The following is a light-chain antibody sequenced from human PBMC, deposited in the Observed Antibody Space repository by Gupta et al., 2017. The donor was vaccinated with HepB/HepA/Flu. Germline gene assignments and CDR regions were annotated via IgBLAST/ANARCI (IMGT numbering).Light chain of an antibody. CDR2: GAS. CDR1: QSVSSN. CDR3: QQYNNWPLWT. Sequence: EIVMTQSPATLSVSPGERATPSCRASQSVSSNLACYQQKPGQAPRLLIYGASTRATGIPARFSGSGSGTEFTLTISSLQSEDFAVYYCQQYNNWPLWTFGQGTKVEIK. J-gene: IGKJ1*01. V-gene: IGKV3-15*01.